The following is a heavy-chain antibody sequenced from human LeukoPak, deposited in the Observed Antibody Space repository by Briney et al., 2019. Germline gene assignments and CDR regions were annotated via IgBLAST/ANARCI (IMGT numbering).Heavy chain of an antibody. Sequence: GASVKVSCKASGYTFSSYGISWVRQAPGQGLEGMGWISAYNGNTNYAQKLQGRVTMTTDTSTSTAYMELRSLRSDDTAVYYCARPRLWFGLFDYYYGMDVWGQGTTVTVSS. J-gene: IGHJ6*02. V-gene: IGHV1-18*01. CDR2: ISAYNGNT. CDR1: GYTFSSYG. D-gene: IGHD3-10*01. CDR3: ARPRLWFGLFDYYYGMDV.